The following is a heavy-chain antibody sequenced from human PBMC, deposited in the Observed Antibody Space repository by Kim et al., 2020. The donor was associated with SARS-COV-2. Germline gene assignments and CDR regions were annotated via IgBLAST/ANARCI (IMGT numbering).Heavy chain of an antibody. J-gene: IGHJ5*02. CDR2: MNPNSGNT. CDR3: ARELLWFGQNWFDP. D-gene: IGHD3-10*01. CDR1: GYTFTSYD. V-gene: IGHV1-8*01. Sequence: ASVKVSCKASGYTFTSYDINWVRQATGQGLEWMGWMNPNSGNTGYAQKFQGRVTMTRNTSISTAYMELSSLRSEDTAVYYCARELLWFGQNWFDPWGQGTLVTVSS.